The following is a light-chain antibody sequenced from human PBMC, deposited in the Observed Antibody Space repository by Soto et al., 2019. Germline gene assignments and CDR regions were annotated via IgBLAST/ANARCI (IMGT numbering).Light chain of an antibody. J-gene: IGLJ3*02. CDR1: HSNIGRNS. Sequence: QSVLTQPPSASGTPGQRVTIPCSGTHSNIGRNSVNWYLQLPGTAPRLLIFSSNQRPLGVPDRFSGSRSGTSASLAITGLRSEDDAYYYCAAWDDSVIGRVFGGGTKLTVL. CDR3: AAWDDSVIGRV. CDR2: SSN. V-gene: IGLV1-44*01.